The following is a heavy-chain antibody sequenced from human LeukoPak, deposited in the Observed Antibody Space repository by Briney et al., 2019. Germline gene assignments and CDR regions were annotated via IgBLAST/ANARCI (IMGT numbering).Heavy chain of an antibody. Sequence: SETLSLTCTVSGGSISSSNWWSWVRQPPGKGLEWIGEISYSGTTNYNPSLKSRVTISVDTSKNQFSLRLSSVTAADTAVYYSARLASGSYGPLTPFDYWGQGTLVTVSS. D-gene: IGHD1-26*01. V-gene: IGHV4-4*02. CDR1: GGSISSSNW. CDR2: ISYSGTT. CDR3: ARLASGSYGPLTPFDY. J-gene: IGHJ4*02.